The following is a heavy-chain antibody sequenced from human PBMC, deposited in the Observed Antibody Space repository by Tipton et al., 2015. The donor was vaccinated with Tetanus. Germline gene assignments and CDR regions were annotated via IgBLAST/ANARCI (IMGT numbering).Heavy chain of an antibody. CDR1: GYSFTSYW. J-gene: IGHJ2*01. V-gene: IGHV5-51*01. Sequence: QLVQSGAEVKKPGESLKISCKGSGYSFTSYWIGWVRQMPGKGLEGIAIIYPGDSNTKYSPSVQGQVTISADKSNITAYLQRSSLRAADTAMYYCARRNADPIRGWYFDLWGRGPLVTVSS. D-gene: IGHD3-10*01. CDR3: ARRNADPIRGWYFDL. CDR2: IYPGDSNT.